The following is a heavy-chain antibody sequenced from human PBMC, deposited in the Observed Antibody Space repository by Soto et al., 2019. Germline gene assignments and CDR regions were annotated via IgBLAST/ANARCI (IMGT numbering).Heavy chain of an antibody. CDR3: ARASGSYYYYYYGMDV. D-gene: IGHD1-26*01. Sequence: QVQLVESGGGVVQPGRSLRLSCAASGFTFSSYAMHWVRQAPGKGLEWVAVISYDGSNKYYADSVKGRFTISRDNSKNTLYLQMNSLRAEDTAVYYCARASGSYYYYYYGMDVWGQGTTVTVSS. CDR2: ISYDGSNK. J-gene: IGHJ6*02. CDR1: GFTFSSYA. V-gene: IGHV3-30-3*01.